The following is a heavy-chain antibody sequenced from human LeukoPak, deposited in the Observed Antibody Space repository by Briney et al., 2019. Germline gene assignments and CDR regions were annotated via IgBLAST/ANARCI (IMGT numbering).Heavy chain of an antibody. J-gene: IGHJ2*01. CDR2: IKQDGSEK. V-gene: IGHV3-7*01. Sequence: GGSLRLSCAASGFTFSSYWMSWVRQAPGKGLEWVANIKQDGSEKYYVDSVKGRFTISRDNAKNSLYLQMNSLRAEDTAVYYCVPHPHYDWYFDFWGRGTLVTVSS. CDR3: VPHPHYDWYFDF. CDR1: GFTFSSYW. D-gene: IGHD5-12*01.